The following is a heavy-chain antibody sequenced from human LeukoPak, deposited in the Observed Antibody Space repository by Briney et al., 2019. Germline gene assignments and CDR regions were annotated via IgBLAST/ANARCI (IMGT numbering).Heavy chain of an antibody. CDR2: ISGSGGST. Sequence: GGSLRLSCAASGFTFSSYSMNWVRQAPGKGLEWVSAISGSGGSTYYADSVKGRFTISRDNSKNTLYLQMNSLRAEDTAVYYCAKETGYSSGWRYYYYMDVWGKGTTVTVSS. J-gene: IGHJ6*03. D-gene: IGHD6-19*01. CDR1: GFTFSSYS. CDR3: AKETGYSSGWRYYYYMDV. V-gene: IGHV3-23*01.